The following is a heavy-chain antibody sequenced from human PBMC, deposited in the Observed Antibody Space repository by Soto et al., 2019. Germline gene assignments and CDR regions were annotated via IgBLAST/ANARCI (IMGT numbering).Heavy chain of an antibody. CDR3: ARVRSGVGYNWFDP. CDR2: IFYSGST. CDR1: GVSISGHY. Sequence: TLSLSCTVSGVSISGHYWIWIRQSPGKGLEWIGYIFYSGSTYYNPSLKSRVTISVDTSKNQFSLKLSSVTAADTAVYYCARVRSGVGYNWFDPWGQGTLVTVSS. V-gene: IGHV4-59*11. J-gene: IGHJ5*02. D-gene: IGHD3-16*01.